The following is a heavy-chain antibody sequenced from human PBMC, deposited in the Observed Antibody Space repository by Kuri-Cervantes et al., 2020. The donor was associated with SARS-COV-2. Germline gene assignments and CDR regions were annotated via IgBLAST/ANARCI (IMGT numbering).Heavy chain of an antibody. J-gene: IGHJ3*02. V-gene: IGHV4-59*12. Sequence: SETLSLTCTVSGGSISSYYWSWIRQPPGKGLEWIGYIYYSGSTNYNPSLKSRVTISVDTSKNQFSLKLSSVTAADTAVYYCARGGFLTGYRGTRGAFDIWGQRTMVTVSS. CDR2: IYYSGST. CDR1: GGSISSYY. CDR3: ARGGFLTGYRGTRGAFDI. D-gene: IGHD3-9*01.